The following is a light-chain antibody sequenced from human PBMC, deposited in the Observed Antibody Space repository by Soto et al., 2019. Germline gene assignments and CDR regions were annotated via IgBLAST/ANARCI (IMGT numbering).Light chain of an antibody. CDR3: QSYDSSRSGYF. Sequence: QAVVTQPPSVSGAPGQRVTISCTGSSSNIGAGYDVHWYQQLPGTAPKLLIYGNSNRPSGVPDRFSGSNSGTTASLAITGLLAEDEADYYCQSYDSSRSGYFFGTGTKLTVL. CDR1: SSNIGAGYD. V-gene: IGLV1-40*01. J-gene: IGLJ1*01. CDR2: GNS.